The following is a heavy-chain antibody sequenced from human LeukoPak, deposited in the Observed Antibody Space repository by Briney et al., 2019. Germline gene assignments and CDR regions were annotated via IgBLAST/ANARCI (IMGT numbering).Heavy chain of an antibody. CDR2: INSDGRTT. V-gene: IGHV3-74*01. CDR3: AREGECAGGTCTDPSRELDV. J-gene: IGHJ4*02. Sequence: PGGSLRLSCAVSGFIFRRYWMHWVRQVPGKGLVWVSRINSDGRTTRYADSVKGRFTISRDNAKNTPYLQVNSLRAEDTAIYYCAREGECAGGTCTDPSRELDVWGQGTLVTVSS. D-gene: IGHD2-8*02. CDR1: GFIFRRYW.